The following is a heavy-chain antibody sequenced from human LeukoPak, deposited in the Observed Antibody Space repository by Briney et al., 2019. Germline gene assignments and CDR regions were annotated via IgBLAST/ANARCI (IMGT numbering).Heavy chain of an antibody. J-gene: IGHJ4*02. CDR1: GGSFSGYY. V-gene: IGHV4-34*01. CDR3: ARGQIRDGYNYDEY. D-gene: IGHD5-24*01. CDR2: INHSGST. Sequence: PSETLSPTCAVYGGSFSGYYWSWIRQPPGKGLEWIGEINHSGSTNYNPSLKSRVTISVDTSKNQFSLKLSSVTAADTAVYYCARGQIRDGYNYDEYWGQGTLVTVSS.